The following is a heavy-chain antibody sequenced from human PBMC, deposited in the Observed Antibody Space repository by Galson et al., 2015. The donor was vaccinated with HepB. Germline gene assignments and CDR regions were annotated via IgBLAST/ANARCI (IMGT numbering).Heavy chain of an antibody. CDR1: GFTFSSYG. V-gene: IGHV3-30*03. CDR2: ISYDGSNK. CDR3: ARGRPTGSYYSHFDS. Sequence: SLRLSCAASGFTFSSYGMHWVRQAPGKGLEWVAVISYDGSNKYYADSVKGRFTISRDNSKNTLYLQMNSLRAEDTAVYYCARGRPTGSYYSHFDSGGQGTLVPVSS. J-gene: IGHJ4*02. D-gene: IGHD1-26*01.